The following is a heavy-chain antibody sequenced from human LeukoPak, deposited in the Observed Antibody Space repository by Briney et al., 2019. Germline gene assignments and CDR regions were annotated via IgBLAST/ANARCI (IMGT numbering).Heavy chain of an antibody. CDR1: GFTFSRHV. Sequence: GGSLRLSCATSGFTFSRHVMHWVRQSPGKGLEWVAVISSDGSNTDYADSVKGRSTISRDNSKNTLYLELHRLRAEDTAVYYCAKDSVVMNFFESWGQGTLVTVSS. V-gene: IGHV3-30*18. J-gene: IGHJ4*02. D-gene: IGHD3-22*01. CDR2: ISSDGSNT. CDR3: AKDSVVMNFFES.